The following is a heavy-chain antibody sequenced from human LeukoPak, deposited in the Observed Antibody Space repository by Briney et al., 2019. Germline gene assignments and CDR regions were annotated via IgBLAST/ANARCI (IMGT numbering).Heavy chain of an antibody. D-gene: IGHD6-19*01. CDR2: ISSSGSTI. V-gene: IGHV3-11*01. CDR1: GFTFSDHY. CDR3: ARDTESSGWHSLYYYYGMDV. Sequence: GGSLRLSCAASGFTFSDHYMNWIRQAPGKGLEWVSYISSSGSTIYYADSVKGRFIISRDNAKKSLYLQMNSLRAEDTAVYYCARDTESSGWHSLYYYYGMDVWGQGTTVTVSS. J-gene: IGHJ6*02.